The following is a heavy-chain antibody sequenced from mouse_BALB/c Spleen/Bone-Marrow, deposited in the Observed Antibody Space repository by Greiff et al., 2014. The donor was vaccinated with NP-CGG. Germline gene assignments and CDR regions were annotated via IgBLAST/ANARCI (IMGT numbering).Heavy chain of an antibody. J-gene: IGHJ2*01. Sequence: EVQGVESGGGLVKPGGSLKVSCVASGFTFSSYAMSWVRQSPEKRLEWVAEISSGGSYTYYPDTVTGRFTISRDNAKNTLYLERSRLSSDATAMYCSARVLYSKASFDYWGQGTTLTVSS. CDR3: ARVLYSKASFDY. CDR1: GFTFSSYA. CDR2: ISSGGSYT. D-gene: IGHD2-1*01. V-gene: IGHV5-9-4*01.